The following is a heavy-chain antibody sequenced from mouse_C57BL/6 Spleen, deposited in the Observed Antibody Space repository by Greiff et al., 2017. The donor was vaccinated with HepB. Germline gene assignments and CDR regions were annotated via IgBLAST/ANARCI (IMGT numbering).Heavy chain of an antibody. CDR3: ARDGRLFAY. V-gene: IGHV5-17*01. J-gene: IGHJ3*01. CDR2: ISSGSSTI. D-gene: IGHD3-2*02. Sequence: EVQRVESGGGLVKPGGSLKLSCAASGFTFSDYGMHWVRQAPEKGLEWVAYISSGSSTIYYADTVKGRFTISRDNAKNTLFLQMTSLWAEDTAMDYCARDGRLFAYWGQGTLVTVSA. CDR1: GFTFSDYG.